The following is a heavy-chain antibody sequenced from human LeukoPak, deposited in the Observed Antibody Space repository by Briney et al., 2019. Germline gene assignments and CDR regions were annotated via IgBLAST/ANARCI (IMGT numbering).Heavy chain of an antibody. CDR3: ARRRTAMAPRSGAFDI. J-gene: IGHJ3*02. CDR2: IYPGDSDT. Sequence: GESLKISCQGSGYSFTSYWIGWVRQMPGKGLEWMGIIYPGDSDTRYSPSFQGQVTISADKSISTAYLQWSSLKASDTAMYYCARRRTAMAPRSGAFDIWGQGTMVTVSS. D-gene: IGHD5-18*01. V-gene: IGHV5-51*01. CDR1: GYSFTSYW.